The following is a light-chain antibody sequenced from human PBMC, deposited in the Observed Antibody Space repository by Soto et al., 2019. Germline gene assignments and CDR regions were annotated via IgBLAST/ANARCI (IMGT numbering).Light chain of an antibody. J-gene: IGKJ1*01. Sequence: DIQMTQSPSTLSASVGDRVTITCRASQSISSWLAWYQQKPGKAPKLLIYDASSLESGVPSRFSGSGSGTEFTLTISSLQPDGFATYYCQQYNSYSTWTFGQGTKVEIK. V-gene: IGKV1-5*01. CDR3: QQYNSYSTWT. CDR1: QSISSW. CDR2: DAS.